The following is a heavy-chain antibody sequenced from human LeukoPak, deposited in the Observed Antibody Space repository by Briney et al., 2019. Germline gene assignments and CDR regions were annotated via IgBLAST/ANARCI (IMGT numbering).Heavy chain of an antibody. Sequence: SETLSLTCTVSGGSISSYYWSWIRQPPGKGLEWIGYIYYSGSTNYNPSLKSRVTISVDTSKNQFSLKLSSVTAADTAVYYCARQRGLHDYGDYGGRNWLDPWGQGTLVTVSS. CDR1: GGSISSYY. CDR2: IYYSGST. V-gene: IGHV4-59*01. D-gene: IGHD4-17*01. CDR3: ARQRGLHDYGDYGGRNWLDP. J-gene: IGHJ5*02.